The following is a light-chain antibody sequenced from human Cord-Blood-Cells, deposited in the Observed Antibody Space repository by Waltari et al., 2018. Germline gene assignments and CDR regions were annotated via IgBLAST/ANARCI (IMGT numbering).Light chain of an antibody. J-gene: IGKJ5*01. V-gene: IGKV1-39*01. CDR3: QQSYSTPRD. CDR2: AAS. CDR1: QSISSY. Sequence: DIQMTQSPSSLSESVGDRVPITCRASQSISSYLNWYQQKPGKAPKLLIYAASSLQSGVPSRFSGSGSGTDFTLTISSLQPEDFATYYCQQSYSTPRDFGQGTRLEIK.